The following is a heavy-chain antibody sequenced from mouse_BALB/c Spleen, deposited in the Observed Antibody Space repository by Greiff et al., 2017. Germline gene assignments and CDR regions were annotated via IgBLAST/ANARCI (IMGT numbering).Heavy chain of an antibody. CDR2: ISYSGST. CDR1: GDSITSGY. CDR3: ARSPELGRGYFDY. V-gene: IGHV3-8*02. J-gene: IGHJ2*01. Sequence: EVKLQESGPSLVKPSQTLSLTCSVTGDSITSGYWNWIRKFPGNKLEYMGYISYSGSTYYNPSLKSRISITRDTSKNQYYLQLNSVTTEDTATYYCARSPELGRGYFDYWGQGTTLTVSS. D-gene: IGHD4-1*01.